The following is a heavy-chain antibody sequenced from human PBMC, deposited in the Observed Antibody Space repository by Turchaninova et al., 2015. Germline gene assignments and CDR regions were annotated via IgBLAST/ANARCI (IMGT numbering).Heavy chain of an antibody. Sequence: GPGLVKPSETLSLTCTVSGGSISTYYWNWIRQPPGKEPEWIGHIYYTGSTNYNPSLKSRVTISVDTSRDQVSLQLNSVTAAATAVYYCARDRVKSLGGYFDSIRGEADDIWGPGTMVTVSS. CDR2: IYYTGST. V-gene: IGHV4-59*01. CDR3: ARDRVKSLGGYFDSIRGEADDI. CDR1: GGSISTYY. J-gene: IGHJ3*02. D-gene: IGHD3-9*01.